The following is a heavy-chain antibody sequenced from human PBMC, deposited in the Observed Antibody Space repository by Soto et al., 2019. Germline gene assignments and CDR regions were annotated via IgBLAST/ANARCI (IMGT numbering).Heavy chain of an antibody. V-gene: IGHV3-33*08. J-gene: IGHJ4*02. CDR3: ARDFKKGSYLDY. Sequence: PGGALSLSCTGSGLSFRTHGFHWVRQAPGKGLEWVALIWYDENNKNYADSVKGRFTISRDNSQNTLYLQINSLRAEDTAVYYCARDFKKGSYLDYWGQGTRGTVS. D-gene: IGHD3-10*01. CDR1: GLSFRTHG. CDR2: IWYDENNK.